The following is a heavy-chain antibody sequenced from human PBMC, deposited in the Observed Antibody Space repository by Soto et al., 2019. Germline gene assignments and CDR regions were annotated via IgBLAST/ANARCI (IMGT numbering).Heavy chain of an antibody. V-gene: IGHV3-74*01. CDR3: ARTVEMATAFDY. J-gene: IGHJ4*02. CDR2: INSDGSIT. CDR1: GFTFSNYW. D-gene: IGHD5-18*01. Sequence: EVQLVESGGGLLQPGGSLRLSCAASGFTFSNYWMHWVRQVPGQGLLWVSRINSDGSITNYADSVKGRFTISRDNVKNTLYLHIKSLRAEDTAVYYCARTVEMATAFDYWGQGTMVT.